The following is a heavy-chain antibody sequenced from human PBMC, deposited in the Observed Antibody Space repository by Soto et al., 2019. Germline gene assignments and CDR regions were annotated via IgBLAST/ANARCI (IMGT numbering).Heavy chain of an antibody. D-gene: IGHD4-17*01. CDR1: GGSISSGGYS. J-gene: IGHJ1*01. V-gene: IGHV4-30-2*01. CDR3: ARADGDLEYFQH. CDR2: IYHSGST. Sequence: QLQLQESGSGLVKPSQTLSLTCAVSGGSISSGGYSWSWIRQPPGKGLEWIGYIYHSGSTYYNTSLKSRVTISVDRSKYQFSLKLSSGTAADTAVYYCARADGDLEYFQHLGQGTLVTVSS.